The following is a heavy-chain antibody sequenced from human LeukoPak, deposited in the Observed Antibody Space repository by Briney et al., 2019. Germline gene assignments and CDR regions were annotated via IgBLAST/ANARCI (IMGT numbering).Heavy chain of an antibody. CDR2: ISTDGYTT. Sequence: GGSLRLSCAASGLAFSAYKMHWVRHAPRKGLVWVSRISTDGYTTAYADFVQGRFTAPRDNTKNTWSLEMNSLRAEDTAVYYCVVGGSPGYWGQGTLVTVSS. CDR1: GLAFSAYK. V-gene: IGHV3-74*01. D-gene: IGHD2-15*01. CDR3: VVGGSPGY. J-gene: IGHJ4*02.